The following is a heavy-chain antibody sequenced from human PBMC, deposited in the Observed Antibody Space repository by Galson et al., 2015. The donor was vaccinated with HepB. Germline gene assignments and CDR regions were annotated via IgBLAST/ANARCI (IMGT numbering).Heavy chain of an antibody. V-gene: IGHV5-10-1*01. Sequence: QSGAEVKKPGESLRISCQGSGFQFTDRITNYWITWVRQMPGKGLEWMGKIDPSDSETKYNPSFQGHVTMSFDKSVNTAYLQWRSLKASDTAMYYCARHRPLSTGLVDFWGPGTLVTVSS. CDR1: GFQFTDRITNYW. CDR2: IDPSDSET. CDR3: ARHRPLSTGLVDF. J-gene: IGHJ4*02. D-gene: IGHD2-8*02.